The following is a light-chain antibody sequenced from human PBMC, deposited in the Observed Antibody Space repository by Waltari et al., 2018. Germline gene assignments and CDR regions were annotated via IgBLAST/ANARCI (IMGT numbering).Light chain of an antibody. CDR1: QSVLYSSNNKNY. CDR2: WAS. CDR3: QQYYSTPLT. V-gene: IGKV4-1*01. J-gene: IGKJ4*01. Sequence: DIVMTQSPDSLAVSLGERATIDCKSSQSVLYSSNNKNYLAWYQQRPGQPPKLLIYWASTREAGVPDRCSGSGSGTDFTLTINSLQAEDVALYYCQQYYSTPLTFGGGTKVEIK.